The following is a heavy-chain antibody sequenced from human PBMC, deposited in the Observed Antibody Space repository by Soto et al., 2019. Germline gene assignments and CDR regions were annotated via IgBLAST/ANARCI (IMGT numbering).Heavy chain of an antibody. CDR1: GFPFSHYA. J-gene: IGHJ4*02. D-gene: IGHD2-21*02. Sequence: GGSLRLSCAASGFPFSHYAMSWVRQAPGKGLEWVSAISGSGNDASYADSVRGRFTISRDNSRDTLYLQMNSLGAEDTAVYYCAKDQQAYCGGDCYFDYWGQGTLVTVSS. CDR3: AKDQQAYCGGDCYFDY. V-gene: IGHV3-23*01. CDR2: ISGSGNDA.